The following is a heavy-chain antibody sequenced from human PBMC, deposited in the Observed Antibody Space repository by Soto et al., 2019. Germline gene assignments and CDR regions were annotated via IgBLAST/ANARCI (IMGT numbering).Heavy chain of an antibody. CDR1: GFSFSNYG. Sequence: PGGSLRLSCAASGFSFSNYGMNWVRQAPGKGLEWVSSISSSSSYISYADSVQGRFTISRDNAKNSVYLQMNSLRAEDTAVYYCARSDCTSTSCYVAWFDPWGQGTLVTVSS. J-gene: IGHJ5*02. V-gene: IGHV3-21*01. D-gene: IGHD2-2*01. CDR3: ARSDCTSTSCYVAWFDP. CDR2: ISSSSSYI.